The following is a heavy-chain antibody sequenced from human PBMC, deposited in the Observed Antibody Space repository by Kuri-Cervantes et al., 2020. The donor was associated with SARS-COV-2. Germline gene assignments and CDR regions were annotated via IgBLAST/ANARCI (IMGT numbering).Heavy chain of an antibody. CDR1: GGTFSSYA. CDR2: IIPIFGTA. CDR3: AREGAILSDIDY. Sequence: SVKVSCKASGGTFSSYAISWVRQAPGQGLEWMGRIIPIFGTANYAQKFQGRVTITADKSTSTAYMELRSLRSDDTAVYYCAREGAILSDIDYWGQGTLVTVSS. J-gene: IGHJ4*02. V-gene: IGHV1-69*06. D-gene: IGHD2/OR15-2a*01.